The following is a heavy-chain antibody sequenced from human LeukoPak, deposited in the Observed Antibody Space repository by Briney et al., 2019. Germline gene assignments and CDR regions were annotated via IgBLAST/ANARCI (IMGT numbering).Heavy chain of an antibody. J-gene: IGHJ2*01. CDR1: GGSISSYY. V-gene: IGHV4-59*01. Sequence: PSETLSLTCTVSGGSISSYYWSWIRQPPGKGLEWIGYIYYSGSTNYNPSLKSRVTISVDTSKNQFSLKLSSVTAADTAVYYCARGVNDYGDYWYLDLWGRGTLATVSS. CDR3: ARGVNDYGDYWYLDL. CDR2: IYYSGST. D-gene: IGHD4-17*01.